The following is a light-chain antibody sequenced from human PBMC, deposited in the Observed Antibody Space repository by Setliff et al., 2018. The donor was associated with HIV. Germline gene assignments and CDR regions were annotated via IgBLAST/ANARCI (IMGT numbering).Light chain of an antibody. CDR1: SSDVGAYNY. Sequence: ALAQPASVSGSPGQSITISCTGTSSDVGAYNYVSWYQQHPGKAPKLMIYDVSKRPSGVSNRFSGSNSGNTASLTISGLQAEDEADYCCSSYTSSSTYVFGTGTKVTVL. CDR3: SSYTSSSTYV. J-gene: IGLJ1*01. CDR2: DVS. V-gene: IGLV2-14*01.